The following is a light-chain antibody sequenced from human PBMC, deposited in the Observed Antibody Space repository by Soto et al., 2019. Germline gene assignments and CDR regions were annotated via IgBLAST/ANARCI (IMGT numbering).Light chain of an antibody. Sequence: QSVLTQPPSASGSPGQSVTISCTGTSSDVGAYDYVSWYQQHPGKAPKLMIYEVSNRPSGASNRFSGSKSGNTASLTISGLQTEDEADYYCYSYRGSNAWVFGGGTKLTVL. J-gene: IGLJ3*02. CDR2: EVS. CDR1: SSDVGAYDY. CDR3: YSYRGSNAWV. V-gene: IGLV2-14*01.